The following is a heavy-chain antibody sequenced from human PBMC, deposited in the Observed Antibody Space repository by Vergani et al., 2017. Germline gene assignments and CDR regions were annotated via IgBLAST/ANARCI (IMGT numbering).Heavy chain of an antibody. Sequence: EVQLVESGGGLVQPGRSLRLSCAASGFTFDDYAMHWVRQAPGKGLEWVSGISWNSGSIGYADSVKGRFTISRDNAKNSLYLQMNSLRAEDTAIYYCARKKYYDSKDYYQVEPFDYWGQGTLVTVSS. CDR2: ISWNSGSI. V-gene: IGHV3-9*01. D-gene: IGHD3-22*01. CDR1: GFTFDDYA. CDR3: ARKKYYDSKDYYQVEPFDY. J-gene: IGHJ4*02.